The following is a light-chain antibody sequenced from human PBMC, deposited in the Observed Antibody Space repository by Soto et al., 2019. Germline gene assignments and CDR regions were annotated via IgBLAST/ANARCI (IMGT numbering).Light chain of an antibody. CDR3: QQRSIWPLT. Sequence: EVVLTQSPATLSFSPGERATLSCRASQSVNNYLAWYQQKPGQAPRLLIYDASNRAAGIPARFSGGGSGTDFTLTISSLEPEDFALYYCQQRSIWPLTFCGGTKVEIK. CDR2: DAS. CDR1: QSVNNY. V-gene: IGKV3-11*01. J-gene: IGKJ4*01.